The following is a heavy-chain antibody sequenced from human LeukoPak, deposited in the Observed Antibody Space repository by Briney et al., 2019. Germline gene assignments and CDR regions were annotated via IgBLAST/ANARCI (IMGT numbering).Heavy chain of an antibody. CDR1: GFTFSSYA. V-gene: IGHV3-53*01. D-gene: IGHD7-27*01. Sequence: PGGSLRLSCAASGFTFSSYAMSWVRQAPGKGLEWVSVIYSGGSTYYADSVKGRFTISRDNSKNTLCLQMNSLRAEDTAVYYCARVLNWGLDWFDPWGQGTLVTVSS. J-gene: IGHJ5*02. CDR2: IYSGGST. CDR3: ARVLNWGLDWFDP.